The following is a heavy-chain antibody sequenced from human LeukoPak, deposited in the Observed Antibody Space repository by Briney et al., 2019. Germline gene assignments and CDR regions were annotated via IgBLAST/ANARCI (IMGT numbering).Heavy chain of an antibody. CDR1: GGSISSYY. Sequence: SETLSLTCTVSGGSISSYYWSWIRQPAGKGLEWIGRIYTSGSTNYNPSLKSRVTMSVDTSKNQFSLKLSSVTAADTAVYYCARASSTSFRDAFDIWGQGTMVTVSS. CDR2: IYTSGST. V-gene: IGHV4-4*07. CDR3: ARASSTSFRDAFDI. D-gene: IGHD1-1*01. J-gene: IGHJ3*02.